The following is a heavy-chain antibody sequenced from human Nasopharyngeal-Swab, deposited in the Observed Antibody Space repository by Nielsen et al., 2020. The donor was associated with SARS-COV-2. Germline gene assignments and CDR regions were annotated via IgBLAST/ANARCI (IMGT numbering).Heavy chain of an antibody. D-gene: IGHD3-3*01. CDR3: ARDREVSITIFGVVNDPYYYYGMDV. J-gene: IGHJ6*02. Sequence: LSLTCAASGFTFSSYSMNWVRQAPGKGLEWVSSISSSSSYIYYADSVKGRFTISRDNAKNSLYLQMNSLRAEDTAVYYCARDREVSITIFGVVNDPYYYYGMDVWGQGTTVTVSS. CDR1: GFTFSSYS. CDR2: ISSSSSYI. V-gene: IGHV3-21*01.